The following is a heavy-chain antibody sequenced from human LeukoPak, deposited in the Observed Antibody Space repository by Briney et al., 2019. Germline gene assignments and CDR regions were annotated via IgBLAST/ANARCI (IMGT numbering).Heavy chain of an antibody. CDR2: IIPIFGTA. CDR3: ASGAVAGAFDI. D-gene: IGHD6-19*01. Sequence: SVKVSCKASGYTFTGYYMHWVRQAPGQGLEWMGGIIPIFGTANYAQKFQGRVTITADESTSTAYMELSSLRSEDTAVYYCASGAVAGAFDIWGQGTMVTVSS. CDR1: GYTFTGYY. J-gene: IGHJ3*02. V-gene: IGHV1-69*13.